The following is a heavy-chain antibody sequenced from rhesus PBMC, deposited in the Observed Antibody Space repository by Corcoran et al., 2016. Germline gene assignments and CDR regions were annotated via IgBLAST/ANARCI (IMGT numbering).Heavy chain of an antibody. Sequence: QVHLQESGPGLVKPSETLSLTCAVSGYSISSGYYWGWIRQSPGKGLDYVGYISGRSGMGTYYHPSLKSRVTISKDTLKNQFSLKLSSVTAADTAVYYCVREAGRFDVWGAGVLVTVSS. CDR2: ISGRSGMGT. J-gene: IGHJ5-1*01. CDR1: GYSISSGYY. CDR3: VREAGRFDV. V-gene: IGHV4-99*02. D-gene: IGHD6-25*01.